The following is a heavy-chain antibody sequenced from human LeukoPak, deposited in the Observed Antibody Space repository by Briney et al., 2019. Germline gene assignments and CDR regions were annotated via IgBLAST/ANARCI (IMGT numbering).Heavy chain of an antibody. CDR3: ARRDSGAGYRRSHKYYFDY. Sequence: SQTLSLTCTVSGGSISSGGYYWSWIRQHPGKGLEWIGYIYYSGSTYYNPSLKSRVTISVDTSKNQFSLKLSSVTAADTAVYYCARRDSGAGYRRSHKYYFDYWGQGTLVTFSS. D-gene: IGHD5-12*01. CDR2: IYYSGST. V-gene: IGHV4-31*03. J-gene: IGHJ4*02. CDR1: GGSISSGGYY.